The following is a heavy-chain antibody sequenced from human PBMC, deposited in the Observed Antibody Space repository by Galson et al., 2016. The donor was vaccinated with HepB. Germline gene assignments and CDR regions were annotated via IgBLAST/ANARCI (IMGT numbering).Heavy chain of an antibody. CDR1: GFTFSTYA. J-gene: IGHJ4*02. V-gene: IGHV3-23*01. CDR2: ISGSGSST. CDR3: AKGRRSGCSSTSCYPFDY. Sequence: SLRLSCAASGFTFSTYAMSWVRQAPGKGLEWVSLISGSGSSTFYADSVKGRFTISRDNSKNTLYLQMNSLRAEDTAVYYCAKGRRSGCSSTSCYPFDYWGQGTLVTVAS. D-gene: IGHD2-2*01.